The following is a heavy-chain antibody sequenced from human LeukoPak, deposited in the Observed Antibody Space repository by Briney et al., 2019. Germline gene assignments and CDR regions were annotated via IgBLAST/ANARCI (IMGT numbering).Heavy chain of an antibody. Sequence: PSETLSLTRTVSGGSISSISYYWAWIRQPPGKGLEWLANMYHSGSTYYNPSLKSRLTVYVDTSKNQFSLKLISVTAADTAVYYCARQDYYDSLRYFDYWGQGTLVTVSS. V-gene: IGHV4-39*01. D-gene: IGHD3-22*01. J-gene: IGHJ4*02. CDR3: ARQDYYDSLRYFDY. CDR1: GGSISSISYY. CDR2: MYHSGST.